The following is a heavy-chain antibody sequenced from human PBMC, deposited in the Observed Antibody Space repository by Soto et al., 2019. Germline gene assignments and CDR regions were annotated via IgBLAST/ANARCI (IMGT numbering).Heavy chain of an antibody. CDR3: AKIRGGGGSA. V-gene: IGHV1-69*11. CDR2: INPLLGAT. Sequence: QVQLVQSGAEVKNPGSSVKVSCNPSRGTFSSYGISWVRQGPGHGLQWMGGINPLLGATTYAEKFQGRLTITADDSRSTVYMELTDLRSEDTAVYFCAKIRGGGGSAWGQGTLVTVSS. J-gene: IGHJ5*02. D-gene: IGHD2-15*01. CDR1: RGTFSSYG.